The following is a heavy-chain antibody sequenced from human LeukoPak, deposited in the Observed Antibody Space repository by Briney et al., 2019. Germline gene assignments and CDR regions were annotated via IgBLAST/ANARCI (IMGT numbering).Heavy chain of an antibody. CDR2: IRSKANSYAT. Sequence: GGSLRLSCAASGFTFSGSAMHWVRQASGKGLEWVGRIRSKANSYATAYAASVKGRFTISRDDSKNTAYLQMNSLKTEDTAVYYCTRRVFHFDYWGQGTLVTVSS. D-gene: IGHD2-8*01. CDR1: GFTFSGSA. J-gene: IGHJ4*02. V-gene: IGHV3-73*01. CDR3: TRRVFHFDY.